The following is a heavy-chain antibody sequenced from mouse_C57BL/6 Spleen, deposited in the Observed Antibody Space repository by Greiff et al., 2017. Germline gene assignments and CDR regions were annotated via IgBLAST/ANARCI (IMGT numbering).Heavy chain of an antibody. J-gene: IGHJ4*01. D-gene: IGHD2-3*01. CDR1: GYTFTSYW. CDR3: ARLGLYDGYYDAMDY. Sequence: QVQLQQPGAELVKPGASVKLSCKASGYTFTSYWMHWVKQRPGQGLEWIGMIHPNSGSTNYNEKFKSKATLTVDKSSRTAYMQLSSLTSEDSAVYYCARLGLYDGYYDAMDYWGQGTSVTVSS. V-gene: IGHV1-64*01. CDR2: IHPNSGST.